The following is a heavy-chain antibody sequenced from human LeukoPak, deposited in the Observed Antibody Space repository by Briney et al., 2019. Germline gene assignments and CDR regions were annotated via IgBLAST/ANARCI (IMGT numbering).Heavy chain of an antibody. CDR3: AKDQWLVLNY. J-gene: IGHJ4*02. CDR2: IYSGGGT. D-gene: IGHD6-19*01. V-gene: IGHV3-66*02. Sequence: PGGSLRLSCAASGFTVSSNYMSWVRQAPGKGLEWVSVIYSGGGTYYADSVKGRFTISRDNSKNTLYLQMNSLRSDDTALYYCAKDQWLVLNYWGQGTLVTVSS. CDR1: GFTVSSNY.